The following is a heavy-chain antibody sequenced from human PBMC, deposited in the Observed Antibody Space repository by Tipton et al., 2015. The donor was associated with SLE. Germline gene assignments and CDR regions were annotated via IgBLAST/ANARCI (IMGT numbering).Heavy chain of an antibody. CDR1: GGSIIDHY. Sequence: TLSLTCSVSGGSIIDHYWSWIRQPPGKGLEWIGYVYYSGTTDYNPSLGSRVTISVDTSKNQFSLKLSSVTAADTAVYYCARSWPRDYYYYYGMDVWGQGTTVTVSS. J-gene: IGHJ6*02. CDR3: ARSWPRDYYYYYGMDV. CDR2: VYYSGTT. D-gene: IGHD5-24*01. V-gene: IGHV4-59*08.